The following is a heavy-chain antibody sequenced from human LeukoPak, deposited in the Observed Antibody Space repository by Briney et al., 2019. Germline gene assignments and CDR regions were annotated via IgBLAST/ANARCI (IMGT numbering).Heavy chain of an antibody. V-gene: IGHV3-23*01. J-gene: IGHJ5*02. D-gene: IGHD3-10*01. CDR1: GFTFSSYA. CDR3: ARNPTMVRGVPNWFDP. CDR2: ISGSGGST. Sequence: PGGSLRLSCAASGFTFSSYAMSWVRQAPGKGLEWVSAISGSGGSTYYADSVKGRFTISRDNSKNTLYLQMNSLRAEDTAVYYCARNPTMVRGVPNWFDPWGQGTLVTVSS.